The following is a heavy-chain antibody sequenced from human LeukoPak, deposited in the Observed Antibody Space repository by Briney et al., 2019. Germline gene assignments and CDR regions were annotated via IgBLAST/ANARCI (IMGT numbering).Heavy chain of an antibody. J-gene: IGHJ6*03. Sequence: GGSLRLSCAASGFTFSSYGMSWVRQAPGKGLEWVSAISGSGGSTYYAGSVKGRFTISRDNSKNTLYLQMNSLRAEDTAVYYCAKYYDSQGYYYMDVWGKGTTVTISS. CDR1: GFTFSSYG. CDR3: AKYYDSQGYYYMDV. CDR2: ISGSGGST. V-gene: IGHV3-23*01. D-gene: IGHD3-22*01.